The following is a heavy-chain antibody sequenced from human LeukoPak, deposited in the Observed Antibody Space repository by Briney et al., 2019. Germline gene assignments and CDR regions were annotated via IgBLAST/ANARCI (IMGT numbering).Heavy chain of an antibody. J-gene: IGHJ4*02. CDR2: IWYDGSNK. CDR3: TREENGYSYGYAYYFDY. CDR1: GFTFSSYG. Sequence: HPGGSLRLSCAASGFTFSSYGMHWVRQAPGKGLEWVAVIWYDGSNKYYADSVKGRFTISRDNSKNTLYLQMNSLRAEDTAVYYCTREENGYSYGYAYYFDYWGQGTLVTVS. D-gene: IGHD5-18*01. V-gene: IGHV3-33*01.